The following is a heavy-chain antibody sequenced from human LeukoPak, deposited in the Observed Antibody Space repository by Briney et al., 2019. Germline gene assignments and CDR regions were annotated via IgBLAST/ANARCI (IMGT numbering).Heavy chain of an antibody. CDR1: GFTFRTYW. J-gene: IGHJ4*02. V-gene: IGHV3-74*03. D-gene: IGHD3-10*01. Sequence: GGSLRLSCAAFGFTFRTYWMHWVRQVPGKGLVWVSHIKSDGSGTEYADSVKGRLTISRDNAKNTLFMQMNSLRAEDTAVYYCARDPEVLGYGSGRDYFDYWGQGTLVTVSS. CDR2: IKSDGSGT. CDR3: ARDPEVLGYGSGRDYFDY.